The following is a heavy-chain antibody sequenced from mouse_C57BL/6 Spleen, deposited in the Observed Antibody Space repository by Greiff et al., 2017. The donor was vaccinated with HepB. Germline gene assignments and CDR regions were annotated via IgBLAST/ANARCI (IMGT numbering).Heavy chain of an antibody. CDR1: GFTFSSYA. J-gene: IGHJ2*01. Sequence: EVKLVESGGGLVKPGGSLKLSCAASGFTFSSYAMSWVRQTPEKRLEWVATISDGGSYTYYPDNVKGRFTISRDNAKNNLYLQMSHLKSEDTAMYYCARDRADYWGQGTTLTVSS. CDR3: ARDRADY. CDR2: ISDGGSYT. D-gene: IGHD3-1*01. V-gene: IGHV5-4*01.